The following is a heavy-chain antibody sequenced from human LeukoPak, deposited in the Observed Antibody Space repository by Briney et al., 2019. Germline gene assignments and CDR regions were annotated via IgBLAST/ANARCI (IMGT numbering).Heavy chain of an antibody. CDR3: ATRTYYYDSSGYMWFDP. J-gene: IGHJ5*02. V-gene: IGHV4-34*01. Sequence: SETLSLTCAVYGGSFSAYYWSWIRQPPGKGLEWIGEINHSGSTNYNPSLKSRVTISVDTSKNQFSLKLSSVTAADTAVYYCATRTYYYDSSGYMWFDPWGQGTLVTVSS. CDR1: GGSFSAYY. CDR2: INHSGST. D-gene: IGHD3-22*01.